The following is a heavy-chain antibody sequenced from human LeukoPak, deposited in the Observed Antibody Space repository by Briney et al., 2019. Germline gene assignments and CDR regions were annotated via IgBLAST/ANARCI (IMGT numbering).Heavy chain of an antibody. CDR2: ISPSGDRT. V-gene: IGHV3-23*01. Sequence: GGSLRLSCAASGFTFSSYAMSWVRQAPGKGLEWVSFISPSGDRTSNADSVEGRFTISRDNTRNTLYLQMNSLRDEDTGVYYCTIMHGYYDGSGFWVQWGQGTLVTVSS. CDR3: TIMHGYYDGSGFWVQ. J-gene: IGHJ4*02. CDR1: GFTFSSYA. D-gene: IGHD3-22*01.